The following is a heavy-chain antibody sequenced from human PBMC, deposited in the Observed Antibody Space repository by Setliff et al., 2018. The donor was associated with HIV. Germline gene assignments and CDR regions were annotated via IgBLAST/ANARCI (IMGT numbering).Heavy chain of an antibody. J-gene: IGHJ4*02. Sequence: SETLSLTCAVYGGSFSGYYWSWICQPPGKGLEWIGEVTHSGRTNYNPSLESRVTTSVDTSKKQFSLRLTSVTAADTAVYYCARGVRDNSGWSSYYFDYCGQGTLVTVSS. CDR3: ARGVRDNSGWSSYYFDY. CDR1: GGSFSGYY. CDR2: VTHSGRT. V-gene: IGHV4-34*01. D-gene: IGHD6-19*01.